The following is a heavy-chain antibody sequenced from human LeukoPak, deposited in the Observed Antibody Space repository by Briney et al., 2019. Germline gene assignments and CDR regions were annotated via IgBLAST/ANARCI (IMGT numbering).Heavy chain of an antibody. CDR3: ARNYSPFDY. Sequence: GGSLRLSCAASGFTFSIYSMNWVRQAPGKGLEWVSYISSDSGIIYYAESVKGRFTISRDNAKNSLYLQMNSLRAEDTAVYYCARNYSPFDYWGRGTLVTVSS. CDR1: GFTFSIYS. V-gene: IGHV3-48*01. CDR2: ISSDSGII. J-gene: IGHJ4*02. D-gene: IGHD3-10*01.